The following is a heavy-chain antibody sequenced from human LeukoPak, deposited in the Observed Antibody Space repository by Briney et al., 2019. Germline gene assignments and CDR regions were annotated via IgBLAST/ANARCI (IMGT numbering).Heavy chain of an antibody. V-gene: IGHV5-51*01. CDR1: GYSFTSYW. Sequence: GESLKISCKGSGYSFTSYWIGWVRQMPGKGLEWMGIIYPGDSDTRYSPSFQGQVTISADKSISTAYLQWSSLKASDTAMYYCARTTNYGGNSLWYFDLWGRGTLVTVSS. J-gene: IGHJ2*01. D-gene: IGHD4-23*01. CDR3: ARTTNYGGNSLWYFDL. CDR2: IYPGDSDT.